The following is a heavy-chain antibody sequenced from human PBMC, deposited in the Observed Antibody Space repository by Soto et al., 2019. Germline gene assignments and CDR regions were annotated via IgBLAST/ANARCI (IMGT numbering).Heavy chain of an antibody. CDR3: AKEDSSSDLFDY. CDR2: ISYDGSNK. Sequence: PGGSLRLSCAASGFTFSSYGMHWVRQAPGKGLEWVAVISYDGSNKYYADSVKGRFTISRDNSKNTLYLQMNSLRAEDTAVYYCAKEDSSSDLFDYWGQGTLVTVSS. CDR1: GFTFSSYG. J-gene: IGHJ4*02. V-gene: IGHV3-30*18. D-gene: IGHD6-13*01.